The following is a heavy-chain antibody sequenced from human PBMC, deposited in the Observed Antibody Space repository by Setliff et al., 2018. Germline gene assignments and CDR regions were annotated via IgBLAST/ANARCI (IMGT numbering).Heavy chain of an antibody. J-gene: IGHJ4*02. D-gene: IGHD1-1*01. Sequence: PSETLSLTCTVSRGSINSHYWSWIRQPAGKGLEWIGRIFGSGSTNYNPSLKSRVTMSIDTSKNQFFLKVRSVTAADTAVYYCARDRGSNNSPEDFDYWGLGTLVTRLL. CDR1: RGSINSHY. CDR3: ARDRGSNNSPEDFDY. V-gene: IGHV4-4*07. CDR2: IFGSGST.